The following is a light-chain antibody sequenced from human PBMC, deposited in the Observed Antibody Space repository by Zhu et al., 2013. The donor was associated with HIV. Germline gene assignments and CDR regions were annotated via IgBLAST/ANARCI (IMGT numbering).Light chain of an antibody. CDR2: DVS. Sequence: QSALPQLRSVSGSPGQSVIISCTGTSTDVAFYNFVSWYQQYPGQVPKLIIYDVSQRPSGVPDRFSGSKSGSTASLTISGLQPEDEADYYCYSYTGNYIWVFGGGTYTDRP. V-gene: IGLV2-11*01. CDR3: YSYTGNYIWV. CDR1: STDVAFYNF. J-gene: IGLJ3*02.